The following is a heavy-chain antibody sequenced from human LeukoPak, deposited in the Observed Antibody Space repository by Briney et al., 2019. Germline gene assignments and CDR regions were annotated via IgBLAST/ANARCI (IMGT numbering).Heavy chain of an antibody. CDR2: IIPILDTT. V-gene: IGHV1-69*11. J-gene: IGHJ4*02. D-gene: IGHD3-10*01. Sequence: ASVKVSCKASGGTLSNNAINWVRQAPGQGLEWMGRIIPILDTTNYAQKFQGRVTIITDESTSTAYMELITLRSGDTAVYYCAGESFSRRAGITMVRGVITYWGQGTLVTVSS. CDR3: AGESFSRRAGITMVRGVITY. CDR1: GGTLSNNA.